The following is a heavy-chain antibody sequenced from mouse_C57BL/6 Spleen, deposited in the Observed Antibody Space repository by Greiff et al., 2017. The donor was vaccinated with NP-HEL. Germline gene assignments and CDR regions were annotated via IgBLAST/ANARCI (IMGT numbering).Heavy chain of an antibody. V-gene: IGHV1-31*01. CDR1: GYSFTGYY. D-gene: IGHD3-2*02. CDR3: ARLDIDSSGPYYAMDY. Sequence: EVQLQQSGPELVKPGASVKISCKASGYSFTGYYMHWVKQSHGNILDWIGYIYPYNGVSSYNQKFKGTATLTVDKSSSTAYMELRSLTSEDSAVWYCARLDIDSSGPYYAMDYWGQGTSVTVSS. CDR2: IYPYNGVS. J-gene: IGHJ4*01.